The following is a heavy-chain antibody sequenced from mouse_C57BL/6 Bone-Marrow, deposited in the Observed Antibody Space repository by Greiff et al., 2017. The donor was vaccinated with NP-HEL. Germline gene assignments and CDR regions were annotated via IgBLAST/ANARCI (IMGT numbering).Heavy chain of an antibody. J-gene: IGHJ2*01. CDR1: GYTFTSYW. D-gene: IGHD2-1*01. CDR2: IDPSDSET. CDR3: AREGVYYDYFDY. V-gene: IGHV1-52*01. Sequence: VQLQQPGAELVRPGSSVKLSCKASGYTFTSYWMHWVKQRPIQGLEWIGNIDPSDSETHYNQKFKDKATLTVDNSSSTAYMQLSSLTSEDSAVYYCAREGVYYDYFDYWGQGTTLTVSS.